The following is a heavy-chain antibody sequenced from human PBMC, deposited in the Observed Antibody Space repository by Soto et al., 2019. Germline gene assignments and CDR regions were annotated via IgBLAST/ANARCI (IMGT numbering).Heavy chain of an antibody. D-gene: IGHD2-2*01. CDR2: INHSGST. V-gene: IGHV4-34*01. Sequence: SETLSLTCAVYGGSFSGYYWSWIRQPPGKGLEWIGEINHSGSTNYNPSLKSRVTISVGTSKNQFSLKLSSVTAADTAVYYCARALAAMYYYYGMDVWGQGTTVTVSS. CDR3: ARALAAMYYYYGMDV. J-gene: IGHJ6*02. CDR1: GGSFSGYY.